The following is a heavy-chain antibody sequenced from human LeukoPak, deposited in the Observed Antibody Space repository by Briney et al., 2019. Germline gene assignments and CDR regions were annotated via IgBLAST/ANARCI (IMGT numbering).Heavy chain of an antibody. V-gene: IGHV3-48*04. CDR3: AELGITMIGGV. CDR1: GFTFSSHG. CDR2: ISSSGSTI. Sequence: SGGSLRLSCAASGFTFSSHGMNWVRQAPGKGLEWASYISSSGSTIYYADSVKGRFTISRDNAKNSLYLQMNSLRAEDTAVYYCAELGITMIGGVWGKGTTVTISS. D-gene: IGHD3-10*02. J-gene: IGHJ6*04.